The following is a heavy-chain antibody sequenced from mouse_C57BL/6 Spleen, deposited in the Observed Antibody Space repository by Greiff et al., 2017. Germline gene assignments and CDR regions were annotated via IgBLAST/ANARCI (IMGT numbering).Heavy chain of an antibody. CDR2: INPSTGGT. J-gene: IGHJ4*01. CDR1: GYSFTGYY. CDR3: ARKAGDWGENYAMDY. Sequence: DVKLQESGPELVKPGASVKISCKASGYSFTGYYMNWVKQSPEKSLEWIGEINPSTGGTTYNQKFKAKATLTVDKSSSTAYMQLKSLTSEDSAVYYCARKAGDWGENYAMDYWGQGTSVTVSS. V-gene: IGHV1-42*01.